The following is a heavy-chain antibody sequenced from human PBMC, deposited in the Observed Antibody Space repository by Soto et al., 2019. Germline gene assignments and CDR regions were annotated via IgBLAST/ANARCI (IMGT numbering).Heavy chain of an antibody. Sequence: GASVKVSCKASGYTFTSYAMHWVRQAPGQRLGWMGWINAGNGNTKYSQKFQGRVTIARDTSASTAYMELSSLRSEDTAVYYCARGGSLYWYFDLWGRGTLVTVS. D-gene: IGHD1-26*01. CDR1: GYTFTSYA. V-gene: IGHV1-3*01. CDR3: ARGGSLYWYFDL. J-gene: IGHJ2*01. CDR2: INAGNGNT.